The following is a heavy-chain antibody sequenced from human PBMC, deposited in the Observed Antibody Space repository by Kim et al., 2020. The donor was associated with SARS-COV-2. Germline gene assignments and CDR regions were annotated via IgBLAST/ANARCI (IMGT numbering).Heavy chain of an antibody. V-gene: IGHV1-2*02. CDR1: GYTFTGYY. CDR2: INPNSGGT. J-gene: IGHJ6*02. CDR3: ARDLWATIAPGWGFSYYYGMDV. D-gene: IGHD5-12*01. Sequence: ASVKVSCKASGYTFTGYYMHWVRKAPGQGLEWMGWINPNSGGTNYAQKFQGRVTMTRDTSISTAYMELSRLRSDDTAVYYCARDLWATIAPGWGFSYYYGMDVWGQGTTVTVSS.